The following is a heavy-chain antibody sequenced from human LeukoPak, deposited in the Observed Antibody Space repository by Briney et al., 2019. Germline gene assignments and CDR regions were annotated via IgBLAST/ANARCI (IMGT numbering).Heavy chain of an antibody. CDR3: RAYDSSGSIDY. Sequence: PGGSLRLSCAAPGFTFSGSAMHWVRQASGKGLEWVGRIRSKANSYATAYAASVKGRFTISRDDSKNTAYLQMNSLKTEDTAVYYCRAYDSSGSIDYWGQGTLVTVSS. J-gene: IGHJ4*02. CDR1: GFTFSGSA. D-gene: IGHD3-22*01. CDR2: IRSKANSYAT. V-gene: IGHV3-73*01.